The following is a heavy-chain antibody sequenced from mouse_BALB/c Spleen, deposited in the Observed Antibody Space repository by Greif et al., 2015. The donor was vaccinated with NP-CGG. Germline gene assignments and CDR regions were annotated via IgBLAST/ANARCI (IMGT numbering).Heavy chain of an antibody. V-gene: IGHV1-7*01. Sequence: VQLQESGAELAKPGASVKMSCKASGCTFTSYWMHWVKQRPGQGLEWIGYINPSTGYTEYNQKFKDKATLTADKSSSTAYMQLSSLTSEDSAVYYCARRGDYDGFDYWGQGTTLTVSS. J-gene: IGHJ2*01. CDR2: INPSTGYT. CDR1: GCTFTSYW. CDR3: ARRGDYDGFDY. D-gene: IGHD2-4*01.